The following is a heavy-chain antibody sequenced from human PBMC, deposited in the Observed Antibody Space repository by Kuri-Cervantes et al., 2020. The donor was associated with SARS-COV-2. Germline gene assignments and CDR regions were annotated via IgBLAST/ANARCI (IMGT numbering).Heavy chain of an antibody. V-gene: IGHV3-48*04. D-gene: IGHD2-15*01. CDR3: AKDQHGIVVVVAAIDY. CDR1: GFTFSSYA. J-gene: IGHJ4*02. Sequence: GESLKISCAASGFTFSSYAMSWVRQAPGKGLEWVSNIGPSGTTKYYADSVKGRFTISRDNAKNSLYLQMSSLRAEDTAVYYCAKDQHGIVVVVAAIDYWGQGTLVTVSS. CDR2: IGPSGTTK.